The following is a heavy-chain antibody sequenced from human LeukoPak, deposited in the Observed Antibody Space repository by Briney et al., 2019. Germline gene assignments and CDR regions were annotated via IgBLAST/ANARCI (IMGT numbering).Heavy chain of an antibody. CDR1: GFTFSSHW. V-gene: IGHV3-7*01. CDR3: ATHGYSELRYFDWSTNE. J-gene: IGHJ4*02. CDR2: IKEDGSEK. D-gene: IGHD3-9*01. Sequence: GGSLRLSCVVSGFTFSSHWMSWVRQAPGKGLEWVANIKEDGSEKYYVDSVKGRFTISRDNAKKSLYLQMDSLRAKDTAVYYCATHGYSELRYFDWSTNEWGQGTLVTVSS.